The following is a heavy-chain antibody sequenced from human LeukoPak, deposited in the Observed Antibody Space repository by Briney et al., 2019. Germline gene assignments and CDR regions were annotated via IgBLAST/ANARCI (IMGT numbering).Heavy chain of an antibody. Sequence: SETLSLTCTVSGDSISSYYWSWIRQPPGKGLEWIGYIHYSGSTNYNPSLKSRVTISVDTSKNQFSLKLSSVTAADTAVYYCARGYDFWSGYYDYWGQGTLVTVSS. V-gene: IGHV4-59*08. CDR3: ARGYDFWSGYYDY. D-gene: IGHD3-3*01. CDR1: GDSISSYY. CDR2: IHYSGST. J-gene: IGHJ4*02.